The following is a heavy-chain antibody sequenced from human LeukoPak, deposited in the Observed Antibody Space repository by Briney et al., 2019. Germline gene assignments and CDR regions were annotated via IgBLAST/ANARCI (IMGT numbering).Heavy chain of an antibody. J-gene: IGHJ4*02. CDR3: ARSDYGGNSGDY. Sequence: SLKVSCKACGCTFSSYAISWVRQAPGQGLEWMGWIIPIFGTANYAQKFQGRVTITADESTSTAYMELSSLRSEDTAVYYCARSDYGGNSGDYWGQGTLVTVSS. CDR2: IIPIFGTA. V-gene: IGHV1-69*01. CDR1: GCTFSSYA. D-gene: IGHD4-23*01.